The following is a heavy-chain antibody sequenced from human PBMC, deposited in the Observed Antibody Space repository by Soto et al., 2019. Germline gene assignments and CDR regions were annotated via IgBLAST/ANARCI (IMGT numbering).Heavy chain of an antibody. Sequence: QVQLQESGPGLVKPSQTLSLTCTVSGGSISSGDYYWSWIRQPPGKGLEWIGYIYYSGSTYYNPSLKSRVTISVDTSKTQFSLKLSSVTAADTAVYYCARGLLRRVTPYYDFWSGPGPWGQGTLVTVSS. D-gene: IGHD3-3*01. CDR1: GGSISSGDYY. V-gene: IGHV4-30-4*01. CDR2: IYYSGST. CDR3: ARGLLRRVTPYYDFWSGPGP. J-gene: IGHJ5*02.